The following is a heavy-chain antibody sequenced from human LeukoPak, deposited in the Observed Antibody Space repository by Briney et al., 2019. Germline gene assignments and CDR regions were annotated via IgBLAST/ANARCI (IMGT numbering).Heavy chain of an antibody. D-gene: IGHD1-26*01. Sequence: PGGSLRLSCAASGFTVSSNYMSWVRQAPGKGLEWVSVISGSGGSTYYADSVKGRFTISRDNSKNTLYLQMNSLRAEDTAVYYCAKGGGNLDYWGQGTLVTVSS. J-gene: IGHJ4*02. CDR1: GFTVSSNY. CDR2: ISGSGGST. CDR3: AKGGGNLDY. V-gene: IGHV3-23*01.